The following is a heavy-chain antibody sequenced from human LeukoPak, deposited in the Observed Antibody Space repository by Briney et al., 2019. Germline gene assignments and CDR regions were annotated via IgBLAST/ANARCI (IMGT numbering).Heavy chain of an antibody. CDR1: GASISSYY. J-gene: IGHJ6*03. V-gene: IGHV4-59*01. CDR3: ARGVVRGGEDYYYMDV. D-gene: IGHD3-10*01. CDR2: IYYSGST. Sequence: SETLSLTCTVSGASISSYYWSWIRQPPGKGLEWIGYIYYSGSTNYNPSLKSRVTISVDTSKNQFSLKLSSVTAADTAVYYCARGVVRGGEDYYYMDVWGKGTTVTISS.